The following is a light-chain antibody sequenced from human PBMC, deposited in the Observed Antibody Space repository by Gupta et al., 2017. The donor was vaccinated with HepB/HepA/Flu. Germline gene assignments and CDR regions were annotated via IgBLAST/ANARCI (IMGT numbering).Light chain of an antibody. Sequence: DMQMTQSPSSLSPSVGDTVTISCRASQGVNNYLAWFQQKPGEAPKSLIHFASSLQSGVPSKFSGSGSGTHFTLTISGLQPEDFATYYCHQYDSFPLTFGGGTKVEI. CDR3: HQYDSFPLT. CDR2: FAS. CDR1: QGVNNY. J-gene: IGKJ4*02. V-gene: IGKV1-16*02.